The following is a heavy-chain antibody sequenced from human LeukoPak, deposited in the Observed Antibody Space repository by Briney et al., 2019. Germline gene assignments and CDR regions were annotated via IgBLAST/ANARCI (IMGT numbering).Heavy chain of an antibody. CDR1: GYTFTGYY. CDR2: INPNSGGT. CDR3: AKEGVLGATMTNNWFDP. D-gene: IGHD1-26*01. J-gene: IGHJ5*02. V-gene: IGHV1-2*02. Sequence: AASVKVSCKASGYTFTGYYMHWVRQAPGQGLEWMGWINPNSGGTNYAQKFQGRVTMTRDTSISTAYMELTSLRSEDTAVYYCAKEGVLGATMTNNWFDPWGQGTLVTVSS.